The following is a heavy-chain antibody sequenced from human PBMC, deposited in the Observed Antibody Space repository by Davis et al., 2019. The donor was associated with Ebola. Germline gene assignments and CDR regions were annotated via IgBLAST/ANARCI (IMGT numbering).Heavy chain of an antibody. CDR3: ARGYYGMDV. CDR1: GFTFSSYW. J-gene: IGHJ6*02. Sequence: HTGGSLRLSCAASGFTFSSYWMHWVRQAPGKGLVWVSRLSTDGSTTNYADSVKGRFTISREDAQKSVYLQMDSLRAGDTAVYYCARGYYGMDVWGQGTTVTVSS. V-gene: IGHV3-74*01. CDR2: LSTDGSTT.